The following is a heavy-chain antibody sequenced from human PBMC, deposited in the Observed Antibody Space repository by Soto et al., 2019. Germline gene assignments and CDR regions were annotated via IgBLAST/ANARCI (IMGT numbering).Heavy chain of an antibody. D-gene: IGHD3-9*01. J-gene: IGHJ4*02. CDR2: ISAYNGNT. V-gene: IGHV1-18*01. CDR1: GYTFTSYG. CDR3: ARASGHFHRYYFDY. Sequence: SVKVSCKASGYTFTSYGISWVRQAPGQGLEWMGWISAYNGNTNYAQKLQGRVTMTADKSTSTAYMELSSLRSEDTAVYYCARASGHFHRYYFDYWGQGTLVTVSS.